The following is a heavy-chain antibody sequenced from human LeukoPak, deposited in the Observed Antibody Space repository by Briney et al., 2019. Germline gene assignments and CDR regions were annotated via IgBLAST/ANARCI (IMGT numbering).Heavy chain of an antibody. CDR3: ARKKTRGLDY. J-gene: IGHJ4*02. CDR1: GFTFSTSE. Sequence: GGSLRLSCAVSGFTFSTSEMNWVRQAPGKGLEWVSYISDSGSAIYYADSVKGRLTISRDNAKDSLYLQMNSLRAEDTAIYYCARKKTRGLDYWGQGTLVTVSS. CDR2: ISDSGSAI. V-gene: IGHV3-48*03. D-gene: IGHD3-10*01.